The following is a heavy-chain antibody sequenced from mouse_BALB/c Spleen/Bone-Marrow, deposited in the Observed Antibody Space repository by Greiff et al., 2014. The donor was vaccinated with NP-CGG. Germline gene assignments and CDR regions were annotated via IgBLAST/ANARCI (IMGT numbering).Heavy chain of an antibody. CDR1: GYAFTNYL. Sequence: QVQLKESGAELVRPGTSVKVSCKASGYAFTNYLIEWVKQRPGQGLEWIGVNNPGSGGTNYNEKFKGKATLTADKSSSTVYMQLSSLTSDDSAVYFCARSIYGGYSEAMDYWGQGTSVTVSS. J-gene: IGHJ4*01. CDR2: NNPGSGGT. D-gene: IGHD2-3*01. CDR3: ARSIYGGYSEAMDY. V-gene: IGHV1-54*03.